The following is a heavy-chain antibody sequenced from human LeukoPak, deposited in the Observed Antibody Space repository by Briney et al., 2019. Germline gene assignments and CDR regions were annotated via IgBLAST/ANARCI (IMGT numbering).Heavy chain of an antibody. Sequence: ASVKVSCKASGGTFSSYAISWARQAPGQGLEWMGGIIPIFGTANYAQKFQGRVTITTDESTSTAYMELSSLRSEDTAVYYCARALKFTEGYYYYMDVWGKGTTVTVSS. J-gene: IGHJ6*03. V-gene: IGHV1-69*05. CDR3: ARALKFTEGYYYYMDV. D-gene: IGHD3-16*01. CDR2: IIPIFGTA. CDR1: GGTFSSYA.